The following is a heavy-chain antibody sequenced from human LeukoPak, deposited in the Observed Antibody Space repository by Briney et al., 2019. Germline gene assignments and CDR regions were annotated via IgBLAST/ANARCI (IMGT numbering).Heavy chain of an antibody. D-gene: IGHD3-22*01. V-gene: IGHV4-34*01. J-gene: IGHJ4*02. CDR3: ARVGYYYDIPDFDY. CDR1: GGSFSGYY. Sequence: SETLSLTCAVYGGSFSGYYWSWIRQPPGKGLEWIGEINHSGSTNYNPSLKSRVTISVDTSKNQFSLKLSSVTAADTAVYYCARVGYYYDIPDFDYWGQGTLVTVSS. CDR2: INHSGST.